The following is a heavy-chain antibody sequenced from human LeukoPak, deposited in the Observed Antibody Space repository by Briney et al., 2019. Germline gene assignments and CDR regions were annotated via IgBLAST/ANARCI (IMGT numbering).Heavy chain of an antibody. J-gene: IGHJ4*02. D-gene: IGHD3-16*02. CDR2: IYYSGRT. V-gene: IGHV4-39*07. CDR1: GGSISSNSYY. CDR3: ARDMLRVWGSYRFSYFDY. Sequence: PLETLSLTCTVSGGSISSNSYYWGWIRQPPGKGLEWIGSIYYSGRTYYNPSLKSRVTISVDTSKNQFSLKLSSVTAADTAVYYCARDMLRVWGSYRFSYFDYWGQGTLVTVSS.